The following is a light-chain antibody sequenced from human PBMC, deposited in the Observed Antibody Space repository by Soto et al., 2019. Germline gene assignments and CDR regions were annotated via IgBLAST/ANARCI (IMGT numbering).Light chain of an antibody. CDR2: EVT. J-gene: IGLJ1*01. CDR3: SSKRDSSTLFV. Sequence: QSVLTQPASVPGSPGQSITISCTGTSSDVGAYNYVSWYQHHPGKVPKLLIYEVTNRPSGVSDRFPGSKSGNTASLTISGLQAEDEADYYCSSKRDSSTLFVFGTGTKVTVL. V-gene: IGLV2-14*01. CDR1: SSDVGAYNY.